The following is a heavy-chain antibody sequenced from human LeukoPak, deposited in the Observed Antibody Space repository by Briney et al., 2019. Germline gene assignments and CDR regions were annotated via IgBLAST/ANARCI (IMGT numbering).Heavy chain of an antibody. V-gene: IGHV3-49*03. CDR3: CRDGGNYYGSGSYSCFDY. D-gene: IGHD3-10*01. CDR1: GFTSGDYA. J-gene: IGHJ4*02. Sequence: GGSLRLSCAASGFTSGDYAMSWFRQAPGKGLEWVGFIRSEAYGGTTEYAASVKGRFTISRNDSKSIAYLQMNSLETEDTAVYYCCRDGGNYYGSGSYSCFDYWGQGTLVTVSS. CDR2: IRSEAYGGTT.